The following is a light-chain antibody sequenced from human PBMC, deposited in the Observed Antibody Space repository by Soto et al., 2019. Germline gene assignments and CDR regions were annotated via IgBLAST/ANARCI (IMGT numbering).Light chain of an antibody. J-gene: IGKJ1*01. Sequence: EIVSTQSPGTLSLSPGERATLSCRASQSISSNYVARYQQKPGPAPRILIYDASSRATGIPNRFSGSGSWTDLTLTIGSLEPEDVAVFCCQQYGHTPTLDQRTKVDIK. CDR1: QSISSNY. CDR3: QQYGHTPT. V-gene: IGKV3-20*01. CDR2: DAS.